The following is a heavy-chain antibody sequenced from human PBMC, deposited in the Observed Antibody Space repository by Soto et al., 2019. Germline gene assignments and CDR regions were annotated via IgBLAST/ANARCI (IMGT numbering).Heavy chain of an antibody. Sequence: GGSLRLSCAASGFTFSSYAMHWVRQAPGKGLEWVAVISYDGSNKYYADSVKGRFTISRDNSKNTLYLQMNSLSAEDTAVYYCARGTLVVPAARYGMDVWGQGTTVTVSS. CDR3: ARGTLVVPAARYGMDV. J-gene: IGHJ6*02. CDR1: GFTFSSYA. D-gene: IGHD2-2*01. CDR2: ISYDGSNK. V-gene: IGHV3-30-3*01.